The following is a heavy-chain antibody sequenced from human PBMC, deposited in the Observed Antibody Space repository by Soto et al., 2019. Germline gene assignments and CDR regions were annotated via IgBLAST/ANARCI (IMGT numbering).Heavy chain of an antibody. J-gene: IGHJ4*02. CDR2: MNPNSGNT. CDR3: ARGVGAVVVPCARQFDS. CDR1: GYTLTNYD. Sequence: QVQLVQSGAEVKKPGASVKVSCKASGYTLTNYDINWVRQATGQGLEWMGWMNPNSGNTGYAQKFQGRVTMTRNTYISTADMELRSLRSEDTAVYYCARGVGAVVVPCARQFDSWGQGTLVSVSS. D-gene: IGHD2-2*01. V-gene: IGHV1-8*01.